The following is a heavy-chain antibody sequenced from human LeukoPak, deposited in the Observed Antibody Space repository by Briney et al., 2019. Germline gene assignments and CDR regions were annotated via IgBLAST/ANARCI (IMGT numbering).Heavy chain of an antibody. CDR1: GFTLTNYA. Sequence: PGGSLRLSCATSGFTLTNYAMHWVRQPAGEGLEWVSALGTAGDTFYPGSVKGRFSISRDNAKKSLFLQMNSLRVEDTAIYYCARQSTPHSSFDYWGQGTLVTVSS. J-gene: IGHJ4*02. V-gene: IGHV3-13*01. CDR3: ARQSTPHSSFDY. D-gene: IGHD6-13*01. CDR2: LGTAGDT.